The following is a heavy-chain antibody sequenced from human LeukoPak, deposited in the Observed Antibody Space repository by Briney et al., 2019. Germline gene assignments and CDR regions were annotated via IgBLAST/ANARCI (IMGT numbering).Heavy chain of an antibody. CDR2: IKQDGSEK. CDR3: AGGQTTMTN. Sequence: PGGSLRLSCAASGFTFSSYWMSWVRQAPGKGLEWVANIKQDGSEKYYVDSVKGRFTISRDNAKNSLYPQMNSLRAEDTAVYFCAGGQTTMTNWGQGTLVTVSS. CDR1: GFTFSSYW. J-gene: IGHJ4*02. V-gene: IGHV3-7*03. D-gene: IGHD4-17*01.